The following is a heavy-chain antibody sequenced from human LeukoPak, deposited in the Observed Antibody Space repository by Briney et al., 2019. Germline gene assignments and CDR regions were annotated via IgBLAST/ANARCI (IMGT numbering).Heavy chain of an antibody. J-gene: IGHJ4*02. CDR2: ISAYNGNT. CDR3: ARVGLGVINYYFDS. V-gene: IGHV1-18*04. D-gene: IGHD3-22*01. CDR1: GYTFTSYY. Sequence: ASVKVSCKASGYTFTSYYLHWVRQAPGQGLEWVGWISAYNGNTNSAQNFQGRVTMTTHTSTTTAYMELRSLRSDDTAVYYCARVGLGVINYYFDSWGQGTLVTVSS.